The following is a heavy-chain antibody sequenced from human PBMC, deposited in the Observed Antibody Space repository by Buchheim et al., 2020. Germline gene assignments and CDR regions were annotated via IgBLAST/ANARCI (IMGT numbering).Heavy chain of an antibody. CDR1: GGSVSSGSYY. V-gene: IGHV4-61*01. D-gene: IGHD5-24*01. Sequence: QVQLQESGPGLVKPSETLSLTCTVSGGSVSSGSYYWSWIRQPPGKGLEWIGYIYYSGSTHYNPSLKSRVTISVDTSKNQFALKLSSVTAADTAVYYCARDRLRDGYNSNWFDPWGQGTL. J-gene: IGHJ5*02. CDR2: IYYSGST. CDR3: ARDRLRDGYNSNWFDP.